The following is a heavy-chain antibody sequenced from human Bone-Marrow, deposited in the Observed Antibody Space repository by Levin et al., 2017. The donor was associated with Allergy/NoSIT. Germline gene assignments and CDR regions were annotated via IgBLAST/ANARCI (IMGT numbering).Heavy chain of an antibody. CDR2: ISYDGSNK. CDR3: AKDPSEYSSSLDY. Sequence: LSLTCAASGFTFSSYGMHWVRQAPGKGLEWVAVISYDGSNKYYADSVKGRFTISRDNSKNTLYLQMNSLRAEDTAVYYCAKDPSEYSSSLDYWGQGTLVTVSS. J-gene: IGHJ4*02. V-gene: IGHV3-30*18. CDR1: GFTFSSYG. D-gene: IGHD6-6*01.